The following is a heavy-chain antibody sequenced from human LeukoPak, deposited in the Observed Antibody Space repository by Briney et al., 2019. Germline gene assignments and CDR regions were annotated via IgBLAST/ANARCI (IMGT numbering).Heavy chain of an antibody. D-gene: IGHD2-15*01. CDR1: GFTFSSYA. CDR2: ISGSGGST. V-gene: IGHV3-23*01. Sequence: PGGSLRLSCAASGFTFSSYAMSWVRQAPGKGLEWVSAISGSGGSTYYAYSVKGRFTISRDNSKNTLYLQMNSLRAEDTAVYYCAKDHSHCSGGSCSGFDYWGQGTLVTVSS. J-gene: IGHJ4*02. CDR3: AKDHSHCSGGSCSGFDY.